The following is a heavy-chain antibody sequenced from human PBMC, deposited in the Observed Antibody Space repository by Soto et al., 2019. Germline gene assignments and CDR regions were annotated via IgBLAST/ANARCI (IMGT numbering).Heavy chain of an antibody. Sequence: LETLSLTYTFSCGYIINYYWSWILRPPGKGLEWIGYIYYSGSTNYNPSLKSRVTISVDTSKNQFSLKLSSVTAADTAVYYCARLGPGGWSKDWFDPWGRGTLVTVSS. V-gene: IGHV4-59*08. CDR3: ARLGPGGWSKDWFDP. CDR1: CGYIINYY. CDR2: IYYSGST. D-gene: IGHD3-10*01. J-gene: IGHJ5*02.